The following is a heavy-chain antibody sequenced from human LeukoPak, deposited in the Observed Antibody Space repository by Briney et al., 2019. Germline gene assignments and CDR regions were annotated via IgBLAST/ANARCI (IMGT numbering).Heavy chain of an antibody. CDR3: ARSTSGGTAAFDY. J-gene: IGHJ4*02. CDR1: GSTFSSYW. CDR2: IKQDGSEK. Sequence: GGSLRLSCAASGSTFSSYWMSWVRQAPGKRLEWVANIKQDGSEKYYVDSVKGRFTISRDNAKNTLYLQMNSLRAEDTAVYYCARSTSGGTAAFDYWGQGTLVTVSS. D-gene: IGHD1-26*01. V-gene: IGHV3-7*01.